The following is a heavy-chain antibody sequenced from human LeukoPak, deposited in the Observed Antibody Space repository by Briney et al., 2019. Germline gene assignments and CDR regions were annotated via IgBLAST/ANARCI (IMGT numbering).Heavy chain of an antibody. J-gene: IGHJ6*03. CDR3: ARARDSSSWYFPLDYYYYMDV. Sequence: ASVKVSCKASGGTFSSYAISWVRQAPAQGLEWMGGIIPIFGTTNYAQRFQGRVTITADKSTSTAYMELSSLRSEDTAVYYCARARDSSSWYFPLDYYYYMDVWGKGTTVTVSS. D-gene: IGHD6-13*01. V-gene: IGHV1-69*06. CDR1: GGTFSSYA. CDR2: IIPIFGTT.